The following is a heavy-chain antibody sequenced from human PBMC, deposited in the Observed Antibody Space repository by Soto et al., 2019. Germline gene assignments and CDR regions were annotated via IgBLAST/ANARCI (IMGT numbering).Heavy chain of an antibody. Sequence: SETLSLTCTVSGGSVSSGSYYWSWIRQPPGKGLEWIGYIYYSGSTNYNPSLKSRVTISVDTSKNQFSLKLSSVTAADTAVYYCARSIAIFGVAKRNWFDPWGQGTLVTVYS. CDR3: ARSIAIFGVAKRNWFDP. J-gene: IGHJ5*02. V-gene: IGHV4-61*01. CDR2: IYYSGST. CDR1: GGSVSSGSYY. D-gene: IGHD3-3*01.